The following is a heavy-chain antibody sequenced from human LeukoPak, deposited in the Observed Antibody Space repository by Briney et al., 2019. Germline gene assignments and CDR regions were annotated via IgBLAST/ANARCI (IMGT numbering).Heavy chain of an antibody. D-gene: IGHD6-25*01. Sequence: GGSLRLSCAASGFTFSNYNMNWVRQAPGKGLEWVSYISSSSSTIYYADSVKGRFTISRDNAKNSLYLQMNSLGAEDTAVYFCARGRPSDYWGQGTLVTVSS. CDR2: ISSSSSTI. CDR3: ARGRPSDY. V-gene: IGHV3-48*01. J-gene: IGHJ4*02. CDR1: GFTFSNYN.